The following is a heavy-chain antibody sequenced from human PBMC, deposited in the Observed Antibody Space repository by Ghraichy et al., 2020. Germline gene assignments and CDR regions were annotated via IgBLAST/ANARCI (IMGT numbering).Heavy chain of an antibody. J-gene: IGHJ1*01. CDR2: INRSGST. CDR3: ARGYDQYFQH. Sequence: SETLSLTCAVYGGSFSGYYWSWIRQSPGKGLEWFGEINRSGSTNYNPSLKSRVTISVDTSKNQFSLRLTSVTAADTAVYYCARGYDQYFQHWGQGTQVIVSS. CDR1: GGSFSGYY. D-gene: IGHD5-12*01. V-gene: IGHV4-34*01.